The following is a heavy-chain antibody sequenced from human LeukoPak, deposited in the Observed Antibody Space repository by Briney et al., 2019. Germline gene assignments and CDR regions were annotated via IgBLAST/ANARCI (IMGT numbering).Heavy chain of an antibody. D-gene: IGHD6-13*01. CDR1: GGSFSGYY. CDR2: INHSGST. J-gene: IGHJ1*01. V-gene: IGHV4-34*01. Sequence: SETLSLTCAVYGGSFSGYYWSWIRQPPGKGLEWIGEINHSGSTNYNPSLKSRVTISVDTSKNQFSPKLSSVTAADTAVYYCARGWSYSSSWYAGFQHWGQGTLVTVSS. CDR3: ARGWSYSSSWYAGFQH.